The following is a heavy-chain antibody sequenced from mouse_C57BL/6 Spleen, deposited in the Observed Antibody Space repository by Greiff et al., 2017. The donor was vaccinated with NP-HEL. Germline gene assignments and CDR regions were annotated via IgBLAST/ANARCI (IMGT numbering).Heavy chain of an antibody. CDR3: AMALYQVSSFAY. CDR1: GYTFTSYW. J-gene: IGHJ3*01. Sequence: VQLQQPGAELVKPGASVKVSCKASGYTFTSYWMHWVKQRPGQGLEWIGRIHPSDSDTNYNQKFKGKATLTVDKSSSTAYMQLSSLTSEDSAVYYCAMALYQVSSFAYWGQGTLVTVSA. V-gene: IGHV1-74*01. CDR2: IHPSDSDT. D-gene: IGHD2-12*01.